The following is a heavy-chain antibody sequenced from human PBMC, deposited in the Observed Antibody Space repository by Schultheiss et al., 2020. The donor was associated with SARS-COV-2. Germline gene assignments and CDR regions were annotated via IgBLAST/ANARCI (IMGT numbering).Heavy chain of an antibody. V-gene: IGHV3-48*01. CDR2: ISSSSSTI. D-gene: IGHD6-19*01. J-gene: IGHJ6*03. CDR1: GFTFSSYS. Sequence: GGSLRLSCATSGFTFSSYSMIWVRQAPGKGLEWVSYISSSSSTIYYADSVKGRFTISRHNSKNTLYLQMNSLRAEDTAVYYCARVVAQGLVYYYYYMDVWGKGTTVTVSS. CDR3: ARVVAQGLVYYYYYMDV.